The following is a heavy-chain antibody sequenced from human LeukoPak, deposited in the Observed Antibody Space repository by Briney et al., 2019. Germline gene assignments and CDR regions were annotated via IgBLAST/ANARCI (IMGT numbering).Heavy chain of an antibody. CDR1: GASFNSDEQY. CDR2: IHPSGML. V-gene: IGHV4-31*03. CDR3: SRGLDSRKLGY. Sequence: PSEPLSLTCTVSGASFNSDEQYWNGIRQSPGKVLEWIGIIHPSGMLYNNPFLESRVTMSRDTSKNQFSLNLNSVTAADTAVYFCSRGLDSRKLGYWGQGILVTVAS. J-gene: IGHJ4*02. D-gene: IGHD3-22*01.